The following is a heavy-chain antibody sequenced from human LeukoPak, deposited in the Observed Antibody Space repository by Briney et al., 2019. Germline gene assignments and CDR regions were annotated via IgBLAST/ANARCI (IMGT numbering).Heavy chain of an antibody. Sequence: SETLSLTCTVSSGSVSSGSYFWSWIRQPPGKGLEWIGDIFYSGSPNYNPSLKSRVTISVDTSKNQISLKLSSVTAADTAVYYCARQNSGYDSYYFDYWGQGTLVTVSS. CDR1: SGSVSSGSYF. CDR3: ARQNSGYDSYYFDY. D-gene: IGHD5-12*01. V-gene: IGHV4-61*01. CDR2: IFYSGSP. J-gene: IGHJ4*02.